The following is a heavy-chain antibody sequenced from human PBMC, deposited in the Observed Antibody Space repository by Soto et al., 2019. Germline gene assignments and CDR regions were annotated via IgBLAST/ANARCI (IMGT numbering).Heavy chain of an antibody. J-gene: IGHJ6*02. CDR2: ISSNGGST. V-gene: IGHV3-64D*08. D-gene: IGHD4-4*01. CDR1: EFTFSSYA. CDR3: VKETDGGATVTTFYYYYYGLAV. Sequence: GGSLRLSCSASEFTFSSYAMHWVRQAPGKGLEYVSAISSNGGSTYYADSVKGRFTISRDNSKNTLYLQMSSLRAEDTAVYYCVKETDGGATVTTFYYYYYGLAVWGQGTTVTVSS.